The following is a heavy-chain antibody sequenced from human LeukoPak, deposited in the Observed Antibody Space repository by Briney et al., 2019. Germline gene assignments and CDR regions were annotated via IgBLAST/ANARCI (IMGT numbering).Heavy chain of an antibody. J-gene: IGHJ6*02. D-gene: IGHD6-13*01. CDR2: INHSGST. CDR1: GGSFSGYY. V-gene: IGHV4-34*01. CDR3: ARETRIAAAGTDYYYGMDV. Sequence: SETLSLTCAVYGGSFSGYYWSWIRQPPGKGLEWIGEINHSGSTNYNPSLKSRVTISVDTSKNQFSLKLSSVTAADTAVYYCARETRIAAAGTDYYYGMDVWGQGTTVTVSS.